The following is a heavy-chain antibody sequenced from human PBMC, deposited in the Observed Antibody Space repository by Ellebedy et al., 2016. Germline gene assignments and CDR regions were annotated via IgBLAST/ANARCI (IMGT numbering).Heavy chain of an antibody. Sequence: GGSLRLSCAASGFSFSKYWMTWVRQAPGKGLEWVANIKLDGSGTDYVDSVEGRFTISRDNAKNSLYLQMNSLRDEDTAVYYCARGRRDGYNYYFDYWGQGTLVTVSS. CDR2: IKLDGSGT. D-gene: IGHD5-24*01. V-gene: IGHV3-7*01. CDR3: ARGRRDGYNYYFDY. J-gene: IGHJ4*02. CDR1: GFSFSKYW.